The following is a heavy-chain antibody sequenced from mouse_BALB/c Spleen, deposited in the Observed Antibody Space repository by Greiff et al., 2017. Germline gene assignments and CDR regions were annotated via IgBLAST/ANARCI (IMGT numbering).Heavy chain of an antibody. D-gene: IGHD2-1*01. J-gene: IGHJ2*01. CDR2: ISSGGGST. V-gene: IGHV5-12-1*01. CDR1: GFAFSSYD. CDR3: ARHGYYGNYFDY. Sequence: EVHLVESGGGLVKPGGSLKLSCAASGFAFSSYDMSWVRQTPEKRLEWVAYISSGGGSTYYPDTVKGRFTISRDNAKNTLYLQMSSLKSEDTAMYYCARHGYYGNYFDYWGQGTTLTVSS.